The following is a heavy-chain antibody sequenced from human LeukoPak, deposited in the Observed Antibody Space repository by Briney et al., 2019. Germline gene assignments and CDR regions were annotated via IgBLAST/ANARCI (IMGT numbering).Heavy chain of an antibody. Sequence: PSETLSLSCTVSGGSISSYYWSWIRQPPGKGLEWIGYIYYSGSTNYNPSLKSRVTISVDTSKNQFSLKLSSVTAADTAVYYCAREGRHWYFDLWGRGTLVTVSS. CDR1: GGSISSYY. CDR3: AREGRHWYFDL. CDR2: IYYSGST. V-gene: IGHV4-59*01. J-gene: IGHJ2*01.